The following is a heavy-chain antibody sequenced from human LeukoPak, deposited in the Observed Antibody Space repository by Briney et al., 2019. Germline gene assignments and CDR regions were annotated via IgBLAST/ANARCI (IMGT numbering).Heavy chain of an antibody. D-gene: IGHD2-2*01. J-gene: IGHJ6*03. CDR2: INTDGSST. V-gene: IGHV3-74*01. CDR3: AKDSSTRGAYYYYMDV. CDR1: GFTFSSYW. Sequence: GGSLRLSCAASGFTFSSYWMHWVRQAPGKGLVWVSRINTDGSSTSYADSVKGRFTISRDNAKNTLYLQMNSLRAEDTAVYYCAKDSSTRGAYYYYMDVWGKGTTVTVSS.